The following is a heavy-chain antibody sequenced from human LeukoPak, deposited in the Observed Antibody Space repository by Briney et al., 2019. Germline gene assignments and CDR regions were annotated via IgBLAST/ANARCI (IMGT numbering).Heavy chain of an antibody. CDR2: IYYSGST. V-gene: IGHV4-38-2*02. CDR3: AKNEPGWELRSHFDY. J-gene: IGHJ4*02. CDR1: GYSISSGYF. Sequence: SESLSLTCTVSGYSISSGYFWCWIRQPPGKGLEGIGSIYYSGSTYYNTSLKSRVTISVDTSKNQFSLKLSSVTAADTAVYYCAKNEPGWELRSHFDYWGQGTLVTVSS. D-gene: IGHD1-26*01.